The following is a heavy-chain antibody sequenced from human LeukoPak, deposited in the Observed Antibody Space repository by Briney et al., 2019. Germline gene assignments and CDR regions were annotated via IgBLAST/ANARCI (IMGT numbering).Heavy chain of an antibody. J-gene: IGHJ3*02. CDR2: INHSGST. Sequence: SETLSLTCTVYGGSFSGYYWSWIRQPPGKGLEWIGEINHSGSTNYNPSLKSRVTISVDTSKNQFSLKLSSVTAADTAVYYCARPTMVRGVKNRGAFDIWGQGTMVTVSS. D-gene: IGHD3-10*01. V-gene: IGHV4-34*01. CDR3: ARPTMVRGVKNRGAFDI. CDR1: GGSFSGYY.